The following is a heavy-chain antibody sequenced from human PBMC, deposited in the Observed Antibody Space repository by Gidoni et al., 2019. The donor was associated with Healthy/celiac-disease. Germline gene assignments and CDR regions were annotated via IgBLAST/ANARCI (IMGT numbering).Heavy chain of an antibody. J-gene: IGHJ6*02. V-gene: IGHV3-73*01. D-gene: IGHD4-17*01. CDR3: TSDYGDYVGPYYYYGMDV. CDR2: IRSKANSYAT. CDR1: GFTFSGST. Sequence: EVQLVESGGGLVQPGGSLKLSCAASGFTFSGSTIHWVRQASGKGLGWGGRIRSKANSYATAYTASVKGRFTISRDDSKNTAYLQMNSLKTEDTAVYYCTSDYGDYVGPYYYYGMDVWGQGTTVTVSS.